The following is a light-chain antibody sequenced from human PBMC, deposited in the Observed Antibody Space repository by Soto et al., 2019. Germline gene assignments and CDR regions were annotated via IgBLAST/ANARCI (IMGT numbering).Light chain of an antibody. CDR1: SSDVGSYNR. J-gene: IGLJ3*02. V-gene: IGLV2-18*02. CDR3: SSFTSSNPWV. CDR2: EVS. Sequence: QSALTQPPSVSGSPGQSVTISCTGTSSDVGSYNRVSWYQQPPGTAPKLMIYEVSNRPSGVPDRFFGSKSGNTASLTISGLQAEDEADYYCSSFTSSNPWVFGGGTKLTVL.